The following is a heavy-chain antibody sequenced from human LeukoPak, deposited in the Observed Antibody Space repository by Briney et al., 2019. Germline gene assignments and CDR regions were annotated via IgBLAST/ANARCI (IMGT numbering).Heavy chain of an antibody. CDR2: ISSSSSYI. J-gene: IGHJ4*02. CDR1: GFTFSSYS. CDR3: ARARGPVGCSSTSCSYFDY. Sequence: GGSLRLSCAASGFTFSSYSMNWVRQAPGKGVEWVSSISSSSSYIYYADSVKGRFTISRDNAKNSLYLQMNSLRAEDTAVYYCARARGPVGCSSTSCSYFDYWGQGTLVTVSS. D-gene: IGHD2-2*01. V-gene: IGHV3-21*01.